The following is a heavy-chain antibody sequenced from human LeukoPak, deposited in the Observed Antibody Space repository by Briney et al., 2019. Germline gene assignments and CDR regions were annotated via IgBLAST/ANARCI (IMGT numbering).Heavy chain of an antibody. D-gene: IGHD3-10*01. CDR3: ARGGKMTMVRGVIGWFDP. CDR1: GGSISSSDYY. V-gene: IGHV4-39*07. CDR2: IFYSGST. Sequence: PSVTLSLTCSVYGGSISSSDYYWGWIRQPPGKGLEWIGGIFYSGSTSYNPSLKSRVAISVDTSKSQFSLRLGSVTAADTAVYYCARGGKMTMVRGVIGWFDPWGQGTLVTVSS. J-gene: IGHJ5*02.